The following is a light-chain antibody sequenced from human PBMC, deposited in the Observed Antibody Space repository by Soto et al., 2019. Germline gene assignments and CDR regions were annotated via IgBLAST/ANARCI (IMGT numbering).Light chain of an antibody. CDR1: QSISSY. Sequence: IHMAHSPSSLCPSVGDRVSITCRASQSISSYLAWYQQKPGKAPKLLIYAASSLQSGVPSRFSGSGSGTDFTLTISSLQPEDFATYYCQQSYSTPWTFGQGTKVDIK. CDR2: AAS. V-gene: IGKV1-39*01. J-gene: IGKJ1*01. CDR3: QQSYSTPWT.